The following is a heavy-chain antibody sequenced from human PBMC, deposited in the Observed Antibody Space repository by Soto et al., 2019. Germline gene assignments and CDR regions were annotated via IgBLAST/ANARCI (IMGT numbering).Heavy chain of an antibody. J-gene: IGHJ4*02. CDR2: ISGSGGST. V-gene: IGHV3-23*01. D-gene: IGHD3-22*01. CDR1: GFTFSSYA. CDR3: AKGRRIVVITDLFDY. Sequence: PGGSLKLSSAASGFTFSSYAMSCFRQAPGKGLEWVSAISGSGGSTYYADSVKGRFTISRDNSKNTLYLQMNSLRAEDTAVYYCAKGRRIVVITDLFDYWGQGTLVTVPS.